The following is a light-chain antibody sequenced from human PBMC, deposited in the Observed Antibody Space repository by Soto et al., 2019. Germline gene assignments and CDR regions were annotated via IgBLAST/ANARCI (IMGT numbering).Light chain of an antibody. J-gene: IGLJ3*02. V-gene: IGLV2-14*01. CDR3: CSYVDTDTWV. CDR2: EVT. Sequence: QSALTQPASVSGSPGQSITISCTGTSSDFGGFNHVSWYQHHPGKAPKLIIYEVTYRPSGVSNRFSGSKSGYTASLTISGLQAEDEADYYCCSYVDTDTWVFGGGTKVTVL. CDR1: SSDFGGFNH.